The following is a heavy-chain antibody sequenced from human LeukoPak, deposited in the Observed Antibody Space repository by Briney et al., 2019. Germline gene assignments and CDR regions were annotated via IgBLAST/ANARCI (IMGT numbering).Heavy chain of an antibody. Sequence: PSETLSLTCTVAGGSIRTYYWSWIRQPPGKGLEWIGYIYYSGSTKYNPSLKSRISISVDTAKNQFSLNLSSVTAADTAVYYCKSPTQDSSGWYRNEYGRHWGQGTLVTVSS. J-gene: IGHJ1*01. D-gene: IGHD6-19*01. V-gene: IGHV4-59*01. CDR2: IYYSGST. CDR3: KSPTQDSSGWYRNEYGRH. CDR1: GGSIRTYY.